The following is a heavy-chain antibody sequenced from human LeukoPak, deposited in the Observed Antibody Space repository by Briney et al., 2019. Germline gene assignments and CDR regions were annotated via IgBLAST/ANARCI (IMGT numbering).Heavy chain of an antibody. CDR2: ISSNGGST. CDR3: AKDTGIRRRSFDY. Sequence: GGSLRLSCSASGFTFSSYAMHWDRQAPGKGLEYVSAISSNGGSTYYADSVKGRFTISRDNSKNTLYLQMNSLRAEDTAVYYCAKDTGIRRRSFDYWGQGTLVTVSS. D-gene: IGHD2-8*02. V-gene: IGHV3-64*04. CDR1: GFTFSSYA. J-gene: IGHJ4*02.